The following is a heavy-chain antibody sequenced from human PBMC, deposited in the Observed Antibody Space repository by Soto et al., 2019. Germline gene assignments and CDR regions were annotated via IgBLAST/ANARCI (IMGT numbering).Heavy chain of an antibody. CDR3: AGGSTEADPGSRIFDF. CDR1: GLTFGSRS. CDR2: ITDNGVDA. Sequence: PGGSLRLSCVASGLTFGSRSMSWVRQAPWEGLQWVATITDNGVDAKYADSVRGRFVISRDNSKKTLYLQMTSLTAEDSAMYFCAGGSTEADPGSRIFDFWGRRTLVTVSS. V-gene: IGHV3-23*01. J-gene: IGHJ4*02. D-gene: IGHD3-10*01.